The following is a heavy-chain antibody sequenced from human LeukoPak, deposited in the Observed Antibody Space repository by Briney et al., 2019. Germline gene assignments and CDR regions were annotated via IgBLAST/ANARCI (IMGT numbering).Heavy chain of an antibody. V-gene: IGHV3-21*01. CDR3: AGDYYDSSGYYFDY. D-gene: IGHD3-22*01. Sequence: GGSLRLSCAASGFTFSSYSMNWVRQAPGKGLEWVSSISSSSSYIYYADSVKGRFTISRDNAKNSLYLQMNSLGAEDTAVYYCAGDYYDSSGYYFDYWGQGTLVTVSS. CDR2: ISSSSSYI. J-gene: IGHJ4*02. CDR1: GFTFSSYS.